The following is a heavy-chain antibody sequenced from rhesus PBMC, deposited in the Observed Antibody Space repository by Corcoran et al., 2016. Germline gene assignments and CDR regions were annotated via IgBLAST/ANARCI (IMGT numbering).Heavy chain of an antibody. J-gene: IGHJ4*01. V-gene: IGHV3S5*01. CDR3: AKVVPYSSGWAD. D-gene: IGHD6-31*01. Sequence: EVQLVESGGGLVQPGGSLRLSCAASGFTFSSYGMSWVRQAPGKGLEWVSYISNGGCTTYYAASGKCRFTNSRANSTNTLSRQMNSLRAEDTAVYYCAKVVPYSSGWADWGQGVLVTVSS. CDR1: GFTFSSYG. CDR2: ISNGGCTT.